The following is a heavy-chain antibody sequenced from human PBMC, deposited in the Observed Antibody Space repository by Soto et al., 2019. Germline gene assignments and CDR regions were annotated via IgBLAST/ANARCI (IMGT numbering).Heavy chain of an antibody. J-gene: IGHJ6*02. V-gene: IGHV5-51*01. CDR1: GYSFTSYW. CDR3: ARHTYDSSGYYRRTYYGMDV. D-gene: IGHD3-22*01. Sequence: ESLKISCKGSGYSFTSYWIGWVRQMPGKGLEWMGIIYPGDSDTRYSPSFQGQVTISADKSISTAYLQWSSLKASDTAMYYCARHTYDSSGYYRRTYYGMDVWGQGTTVTVSS. CDR2: IYPGDSDT.